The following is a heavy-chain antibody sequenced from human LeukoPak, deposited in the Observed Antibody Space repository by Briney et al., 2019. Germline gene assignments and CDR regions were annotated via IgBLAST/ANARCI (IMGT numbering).Heavy chain of an antibody. D-gene: IGHD6-19*01. CDR1: GFTVNSNY. Sequence: GGSLRLSCAASGFTVNSNYMSWVRQAPGKGLEWVSVIYSGGSTYYADSVKGRFTISRDNSKNTLYLQMNSLRAEDTAVYYCASWGIAVAETYYFDYWGQGTLVTVSS. V-gene: IGHV3-53*01. CDR3: ASWGIAVAETYYFDY. CDR2: IYSGGST. J-gene: IGHJ4*02.